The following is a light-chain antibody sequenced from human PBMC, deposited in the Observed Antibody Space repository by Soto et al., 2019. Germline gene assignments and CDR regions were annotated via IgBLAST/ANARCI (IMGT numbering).Light chain of an antibody. CDR3: QSHDSSLSVV. J-gene: IGLJ3*02. CDR2: ANS. V-gene: IGLV1-40*01. CDR1: SSNIGAGYD. Sequence: QSVLTQPPSVSGAPGQRVTISCTGSSSNIGAGYDVHWYQHLPGTAPKLLIYANSVRPSGVPDRFSGSRSGTSASLAIHGLQAEDEADYYCQSHDSSLSVVFGGGTKLTVL.